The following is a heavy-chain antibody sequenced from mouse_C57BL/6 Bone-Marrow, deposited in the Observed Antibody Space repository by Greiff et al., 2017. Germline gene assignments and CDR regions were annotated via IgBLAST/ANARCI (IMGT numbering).Heavy chain of an antibody. J-gene: IGHJ1*03. Sequence: VQLQQPGAELVTPGASVKLSCTASGYTFTSYWMRWVKQRPGQGLEWIGMIHPNSGSTNYNEKFKSKATLTVDKSSSTAYMQLSSLTSEDSAVYDCARGGRSFGYFDFWGTGTTVTVSS. V-gene: IGHV1-64*01. D-gene: IGHD1-1*01. CDR1: GYTFTSYW. CDR2: IHPNSGST. CDR3: ARGGRSFGYFDF.